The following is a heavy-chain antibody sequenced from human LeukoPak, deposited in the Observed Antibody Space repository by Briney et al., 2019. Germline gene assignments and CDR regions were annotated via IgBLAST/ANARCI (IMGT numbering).Heavy chain of an antibody. CDR3: ARYCSGGRCYFGLDY. CDR1: GFIISSYA. CDR2: ITGST. V-gene: IGHV3-23*01. D-gene: IGHD2-15*01. Sequence: PGGSLRLSCAASGFIISSYAMTWVRQAPGKGLEWVSAITGSTYYADSVKGRFTISRDNSKNMLYLQMNSLRAEDTAVYYCARYCSGGRCYFGLDYWGQGTLVTVSS. J-gene: IGHJ4*02.